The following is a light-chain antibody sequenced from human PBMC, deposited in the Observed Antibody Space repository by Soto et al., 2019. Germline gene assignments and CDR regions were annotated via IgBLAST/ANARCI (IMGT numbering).Light chain of an antibody. V-gene: IGKV4-1*01. CDR3: QQYYSTPIT. Sequence: DIVMTQSPDSLAVSLGERATLNCNSIQIVFYTSNNKSYLAWYRQKPGQPPKLLIYWASTRESGVPDRFSGSGSGTDFTLTISSLQAEDVAVYYCQQYYSTPITFGQGTRLEI. J-gene: IGKJ5*01. CDR2: WAS. CDR1: QIVFYTSNNKSY.